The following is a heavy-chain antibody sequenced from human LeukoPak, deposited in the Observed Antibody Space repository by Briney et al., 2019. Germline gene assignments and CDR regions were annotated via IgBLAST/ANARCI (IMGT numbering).Heavy chain of an antibody. Sequence: PSPSLSLTCTVSAASISRYYCSWIRHPAGKGLEWIGRIDGSGNTNYNPSLKSRISVSVDTSKKQVSLKLSYVTAEDTAVYYCARDGGSGWFDYWGQGTLVTVSS. CDR2: IDGSGNT. CDR1: AASISRYY. D-gene: IGHD6-19*01. V-gene: IGHV4-4*07. J-gene: IGHJ4*02. CDR3: ARDGGSGWFDY.